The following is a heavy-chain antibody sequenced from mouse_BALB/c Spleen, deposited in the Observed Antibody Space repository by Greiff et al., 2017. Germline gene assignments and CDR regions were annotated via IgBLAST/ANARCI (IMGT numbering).Heavy chain of an antibody. CDR1: GFNIKDYY. CDR3: ARPAGGDY. CDR2: IDPENGDT. V-gene: IGHV14-4*02. Sequence: VQLQQSGAELVRSGASVKLSCTASGFNIKDYYMHWVKQRPEQGLEWIGWIDPENGDTEYAPKFQGKATMTADTSSNTAYLQLSSLTSEDTAVYYCARPAGGDYWGQGTSVTVSS. J-gene: IGHJ4*01.